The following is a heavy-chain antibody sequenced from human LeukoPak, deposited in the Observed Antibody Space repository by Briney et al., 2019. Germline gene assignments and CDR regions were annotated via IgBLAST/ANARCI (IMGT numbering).Heavy chain of an antibody. CDR1: GFTFSSYA. CDR2: ISYDGSNK. V-gene: IGHV3-30-3*01. Sequence: PGGSLRLSCAASGFTFSSYAMHWVRQAPGKGLEWVAVISYDGSNKYYADSVKGRFTISRDNSKNTLYLQMNSLRAEDTAVYYCARDKAGGLDYWGQGTLVTVSS. J-gene: IGHJ4*02. D-gene: IGHD3-16*01. CDR3: ARDKAGGLDY.